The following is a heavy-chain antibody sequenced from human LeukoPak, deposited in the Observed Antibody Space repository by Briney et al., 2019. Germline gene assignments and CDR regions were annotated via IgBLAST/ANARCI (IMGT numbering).Heavy chain of an antibody. CDR3: AKGGYYYDY. CDR1: GFTFSSYA. J-gene: IGHJ4*02. V-gene: IGHV3-30-3*01. CDR2: ISYDGSNK. Sequence: GRSLRLSCAASGFTFSSYAMHWVRQAPGKGLEWVAVISYDGSNKYYADSVKGRFTISRDNSKNTLYLQMNSLRAEDTAVYYCAKGGYYYDYWGQGTLVTVSP. D-gene: IGHD3-10*01.